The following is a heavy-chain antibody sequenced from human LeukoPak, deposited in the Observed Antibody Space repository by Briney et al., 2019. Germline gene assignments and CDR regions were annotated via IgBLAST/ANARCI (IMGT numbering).Heavy chain of an antibody. J-gene: IGHJ4*02. D-gene: IGHD6-19*01. V-gene: IGHV1-18*01. CDR3: ASLHLSSGWPLVDY. CDR2: ISAYNGNT. CDR1: GYTFTSYG. Sequence: GASVKVSCKASGYTFTSYGISWVRQAPGQGLEWMGWISAYNGNTNYAQKLQGRVTMTRNTSISTAYMELSSLRSEDTAVYYCASLHLSSGWPLVDYWGQGTLVTVSS.